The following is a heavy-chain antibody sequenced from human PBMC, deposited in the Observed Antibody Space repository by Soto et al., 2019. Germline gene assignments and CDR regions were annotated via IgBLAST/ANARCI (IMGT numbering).Heavy chain of an antibody. CDR3: ARDSGELLWFGELLTRENYFDY. Sequence: GASVKVSCKASGYTFTSYGISWVRQAPGQGLEWMGWISAYNGNTNYAQKLQGRVTMTTDTSTSTAYMELRSLRSDDTAVYYCARDSGELLWFGELLTRENYFDYWGQGTLVTVSS. V-gene: IGHV1-18*01. J-gene: IGHJ4*02. D-gene: IGHD3-10*01. CDR1: GYTFTSYG. CDR2: ISAYNGNT.